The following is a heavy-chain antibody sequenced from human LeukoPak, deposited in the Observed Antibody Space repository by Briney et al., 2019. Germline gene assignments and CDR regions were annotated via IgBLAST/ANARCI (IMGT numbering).Heavy chain of an antibody. J-gene: IGHJ5*02. V-gene: IGHV3-23*01. CDR2: ISGGGVDT. Sequence: GGSLRRSCEASGFTFSNYAMHWVRQAPGKGPEWVSAISGGGVDTYYADSVKGRFTISRDNSKNTLYLQMNSLRAEDTAVYYCARDIVVVPAAQKGTYNWFDPWGQGTLVTVSS. CDR1: GFTFSNYA. CDR3: ARDIVVVPAAQKGTYNWFDP. D-gene: IGHD2-2*01.